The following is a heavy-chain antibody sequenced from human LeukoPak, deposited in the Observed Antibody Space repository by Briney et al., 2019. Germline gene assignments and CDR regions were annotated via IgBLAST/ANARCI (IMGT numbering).Heavy chain of an antibody. CDR2: INPSGGST. V-gene: IGHV1-46*01. CDR1: GYTFTSYY. D-gene: IGHD5-18*01. CDR3: AGEPHLDTAMVTWGQIGAYFDY. Sequence: ASVEVSCKASGYTFTSYYMHWVRQAPGQGLEWMGIINPSGGSTSYAQKFQGRVTMTRDTSTSTVYMELSSLRSEDTAVYYCAGEPHLDTAMVTWGQIGAYFDYWGQGTLVTVSS. J-gene: IGHJ4*02.